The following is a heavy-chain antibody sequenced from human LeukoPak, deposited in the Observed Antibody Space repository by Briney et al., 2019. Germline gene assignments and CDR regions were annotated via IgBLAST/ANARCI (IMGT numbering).Heavy chain of an antibody. CDR2: IYYSGST. D-gene: IGHD2-2*01. CDR1: GGSISSYY. V-gene: IGHV4-59*08. CDR3: ARHRCRSSSCHGMDV. J-gene: IGHJ6*02. Sequence: PSETLSLTCTVSGGSISSYYRSWVRQSPGKGLEWIGYIYYSGSTNYNSSLTNSSLKSRVTISVDTSKNHFSLRLNSVTAADTAMYYCARHRCRSSSCHGMDVWGQGTTVTVSS.